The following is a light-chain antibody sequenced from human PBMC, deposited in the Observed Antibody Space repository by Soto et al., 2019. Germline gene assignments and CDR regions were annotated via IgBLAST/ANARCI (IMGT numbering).Light chain of an antibody. V-gene: IGLV2-8*01. Sequence: QSALTQPPSASGSPGQSVTISCTGTSSDVGAYNYVSWYQQYPGKAPKLMIYEVTKRPSGVPDRFSGSKSGHTASLTVSGLQAEDEADYYCTSYVGNDIWVFGGGTKVTVL. CDR3: TSYVGNDIWV. CDR2: EVT. CDR1: SSDVGAYNY. J-gene: IGLJ3*02.